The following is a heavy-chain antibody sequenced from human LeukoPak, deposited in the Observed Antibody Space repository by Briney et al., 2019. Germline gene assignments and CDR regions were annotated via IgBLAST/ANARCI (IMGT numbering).Heavy chain of an antibody. D-gene: IGHD3-3*01. Sequence: SETLSLTCTVSGGSISSGDYYWSWIRQPPGKGLEWIGYIYYSGSTYYNPSLKSRVTISVDTSKNQFSLKLSSVTAADTAVYYCARGARVDFWSGYWLKYNWFDPWGQGTLVTVSS. CDR1: GGSISSGDYY. CDR3: ARGARVDFWSGYWLKYNWFDP. J-gene: IGHJ5*02. V-gene: IGHV4-30-4*01. CDR2: IYYSGST.